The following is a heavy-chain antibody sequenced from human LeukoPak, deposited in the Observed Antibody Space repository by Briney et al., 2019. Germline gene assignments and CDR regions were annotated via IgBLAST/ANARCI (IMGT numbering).Heavy chain of an antibody. J-gene: IGHJ4*02. CDR3: ARHDNWNYPDY. CDR2: IDPSDSYT. D-gene: IGHD1-7*01. Sequence: GESLKISCKGSGYSFTSNWISWARQMPRKGLEWMGRIDPSDSYTNYSPSFQGHVTISADKSISTAYLQWSSLKASDTAMYYCARHDNWNYPDYWGQGTLVTVSS. V-gene: IGHV5-10-1*01. CDR1: GYSFTSNW.